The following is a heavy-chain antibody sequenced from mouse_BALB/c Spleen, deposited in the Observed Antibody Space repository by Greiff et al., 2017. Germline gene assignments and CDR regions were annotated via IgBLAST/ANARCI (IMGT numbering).Heavy chain of an antibody. V-gene: IGHV2-2*02. J-gene: IGHJ3*01. CDR3: ARNLGGNYDWFAY. CDR1: GFSLTSYG. Sequence: VQRVESGPGLVQPSQSLSITCTVSGFSLTSYGVHWVRQSPGKGLEWLGVIWSGGSTDYNAAFISRLSISKDNSKSQVFFKMNSLQANDTAIYYCARNLGGNYDWFAYWGQGTLVTVSA. CDR2: IWSGGST. D-gene: IGHD2-1*01.